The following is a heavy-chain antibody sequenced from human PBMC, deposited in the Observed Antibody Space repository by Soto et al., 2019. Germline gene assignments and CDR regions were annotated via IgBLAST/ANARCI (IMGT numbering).Heavy chain of an antibody. V-gene: IGHV3-53*01. D-gene: IGHD3-16*01. CDR2: IYSGGST. J-gene: IGHJ6*02. CDR1: GFTVSSNY. Sequence: GGSLRLSCAASGFTVSSNYMSWVRQAPGKGLEWVSVIYSGGSTYYADSVKGRFTISRDNSKNTLYLQMNSLRAEDTAAYYCARDGFGSESYYYYYGMDVWGQGTTVTVSS. CDR3: ARDGFGSESYYYYYGMDV.